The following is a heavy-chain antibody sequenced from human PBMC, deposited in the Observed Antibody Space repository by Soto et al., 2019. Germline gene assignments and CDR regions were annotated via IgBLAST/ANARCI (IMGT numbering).Heavy chain of an antibody. V-gene: IGHV1-46*03. CDR3: ARGGPENEDFYDSSGLYGMDV. CDR2: INPSGGST. Sequence: ASVKVSFKASGYTFTSYYMHWVRQAPGQGLEWMGIINPSGGSTSYAQKFQGRVTMTRDTSTSTVYMELSSLRSEDTAVYYCARGGPENEDFYDSSGLYGMDVWGQGTTVTVSS. D-gene: IGHD3-22*01. CDR1: GYTFTSYY. J-gene: IGHJ6*02.